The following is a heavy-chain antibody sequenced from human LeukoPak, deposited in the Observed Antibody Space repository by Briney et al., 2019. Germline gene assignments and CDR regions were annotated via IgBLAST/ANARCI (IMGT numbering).Heavy chain of an antibody. D-gene: IGHD1-26*01. Sequence: PGGSLRLSCAASGFTFTSYWMTWVRQAPGKGLEWVANIKQDGSQKSYVDSVKGRFTISRDNAQNSVSLQMNSLRADDTAVYYCARDRGIVGALDHWGQGTLVTVSS. CDR1: GFTFTSYW. CDR2: IKQDGSQK. V-gene: IGHV3-7*05. J-gene: IGHJ4*02. CDR3: ARDRGIVGALDH.